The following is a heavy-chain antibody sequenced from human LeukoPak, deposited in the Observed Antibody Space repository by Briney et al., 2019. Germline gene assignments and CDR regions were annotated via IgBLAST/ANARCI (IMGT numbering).Heavy chain of an antibody. CDR1: GFTFSSYS. D-gene: IGHD5-24*01. CDR2: ISSSSI. V-gene: IGHV3-21*01. Sequence: GGSLRLSCVASGFTFSSYSMNWVRLAPGRGLEWVSSISSSSIYYADSVKGRFTISRDNAENSLYLQMNSLRAEDTAVYYCARLSLATDDYWGAGTLVTVSS. J-gene: IGHJ4*02. CDR3: ARLSLATDDY.